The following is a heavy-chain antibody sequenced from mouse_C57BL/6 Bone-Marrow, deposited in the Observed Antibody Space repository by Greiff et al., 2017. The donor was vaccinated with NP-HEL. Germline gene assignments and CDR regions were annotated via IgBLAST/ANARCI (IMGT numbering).Heavy chain of an antibody. V-gene: IGHV4-1*01. CDR3: ASIYYDYDGFAY. CDR2: INPDSSTI. CDR1: GIDFSRYW. J-gene: IGHJ3*01. D-gene: IGHD2-4*01. Sequence: VKLLESGGGLVQPGGSLKLSCAASGIDFSRYWMSWVRRAPGKGLEWIGEINPDSSTINYAPSLKDKFIISRDNAKNTLYLQMSKVRSEDTALYYCASIYYDYDGFAYWGQGTLGTVSA.